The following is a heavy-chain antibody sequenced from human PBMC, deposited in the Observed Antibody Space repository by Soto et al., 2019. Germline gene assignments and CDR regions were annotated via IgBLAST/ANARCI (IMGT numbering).Heavy chain of an antibody. Sequence: GASVKVSCKASGYTFTSYYMHWVRQAPGQGLEWMGIINPSGGSTSYAQKFQGRVTMTRDTSTSTVYMELSSLRSEDTAVYYCARDTSVLRFLEWSTDAFDSWGQGTMVTVSS. CDR3: ARDTSVLRFLEWSTDAFDS. CDR1: GYTFTSYY. V-gene: IGHV1-46*03. J-gene: IGHJ3*02. D-gene: IGHD3-3*01. CDR2: INPSGGST.